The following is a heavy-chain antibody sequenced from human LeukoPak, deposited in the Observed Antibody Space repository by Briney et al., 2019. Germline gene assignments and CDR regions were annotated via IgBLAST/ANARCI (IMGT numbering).Heavy chain of an antibody. J-gene: IGHJ4*02. CDR2: IHPGDSDT. D-gene: IGHD5-24*01. Sequence: PAESLKISCKGSGYSFTSCWIGWVRQMPGKGLEYMGIIHPGDSDTRYSPSFQGQVTISVDRSSSTAYIQWSRLKASDTAMYYCATHPGGLQSGFDNWGQGTLVTVSS. CDR3: ATHPGGLQSGFDN. CDR1: GYSFTSCW. V-gene: IGHV5-51*01.